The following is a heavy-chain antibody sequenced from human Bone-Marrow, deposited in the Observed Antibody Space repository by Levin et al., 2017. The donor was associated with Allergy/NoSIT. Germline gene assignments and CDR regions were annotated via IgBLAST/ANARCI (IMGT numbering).Heavy chain of an antibody. V-gene: IGHV3-7*01. Sequence: GASVKVSCAASGFTFSSYWMSWVRQAPGKGLEWVANIKQDGSEKYYVDSVKGRFTISRDNAKNSLYLQMNSLRAEDTAVYYCARVRGMFGGAFDIWGQGTMVTVSS. CDR3: ARVRGMFGGAFDI. D-gene: IGHD3-10*02. CDR2: IKQDGSEK. J-gene: IGHJ3*02. CDR1: GFTFSSYW.